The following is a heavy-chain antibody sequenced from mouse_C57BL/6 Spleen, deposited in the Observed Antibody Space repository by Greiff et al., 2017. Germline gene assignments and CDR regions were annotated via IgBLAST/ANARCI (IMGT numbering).Heavy chain of an antibody. CDR1: GYTFTSYW. CDR3: ARRVSSGWYFDV. D-gene: IGHD3-2*02. V-gene: IGHV1-50*01. J-gene: IGHJ1*03. Sequence: VQLQQPGAELVKPGASVKLSCKASGYTFTSYWMQWVKQRPGQGLEWIGEIDPSDSYTNYNQKFKGKATLTVDTSSSTAYMQLSSLTSEDSAVYYCARRVSSGWYFDVWGTGTTVTVSS. CDR2: IDPSDSYT.